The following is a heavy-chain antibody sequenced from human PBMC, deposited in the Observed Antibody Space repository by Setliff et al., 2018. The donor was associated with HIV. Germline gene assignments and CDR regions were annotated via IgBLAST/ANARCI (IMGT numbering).Heavy chain of an antibody. Sequence: GASVKVSCKASGGTFKTYAISWMRQAPGQGLEWMGGIIPIFATTDYAQKFQGRVTIIADESTSTAYMELSSLRSEDTAVYYCARGNYYDSSGYYFHDWCFDLWGRGTLVTVSS. CDR2: IIPIFATT. V-gene: IGHV1-69*13. CDR1: GGTFKTYA. CDR3: ARGNYYDSSGYYFHDWCFDL. D-gene: IGHD3-22*01. J-gene: IGHJ2*01.